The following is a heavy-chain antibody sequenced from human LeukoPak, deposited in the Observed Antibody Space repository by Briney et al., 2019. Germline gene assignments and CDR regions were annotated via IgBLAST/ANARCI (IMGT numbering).Heavy chain of an antibody. J-gene: IGHJ6*02. V-gene: IGHV3-9*01. Sequence: GGSLRLSCAASGFTFDDYAMHWVRQAPGKGLEWVSGISWNSGSIGYADSVKGRFTISRDNAKNSLYLQMNSLRAEDTALYYCAREWPDPDNYYYYYGMDVWGQGTTVTVSS. CDR1: GFTFDDYA. CDR2: ISWNSGSI. CDR3: AREWPDPDNYYYYYGMDV. D-gene: IGHD3-3*01.